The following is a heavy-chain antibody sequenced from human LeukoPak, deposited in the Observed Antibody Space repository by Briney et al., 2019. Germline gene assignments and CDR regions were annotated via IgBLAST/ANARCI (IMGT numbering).Heavy chain of an antibody. CDR1: GHTLSDLS. CDR3: GTKRWAAAGPIDF. V-gene: IGHV1-24*01. J-gene: IGHJ4*02. D-gene: IGHD6-13*01. Sequence: ASVKVSCKVSGHTLSDLSMHWVRQAPGKGLEWMGGFDPENGKTVYAKKFQGRVTLTEDTSRDTGYVEVSSLRSEDTAVYYCGTKRWAAAGPIDFWGQGTLVTVSS. CDR2: FDPENGKT.